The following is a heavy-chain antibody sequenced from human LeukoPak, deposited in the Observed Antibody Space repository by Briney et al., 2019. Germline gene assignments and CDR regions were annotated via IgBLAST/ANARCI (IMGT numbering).Heavy chain of an antibody. Sequence: SQTLSLTCTVSGGSISSGSYYWSWIRQPAGKGLEWIGRIYTSGSTNYNPSLKSRVTISVDTSKNQFSLKLSSVTAADTAVYYCARQSPPGAAAEDDYSSQGTLVTVSS. D-gene: IGHD6-13*01. V-gene: IGHV4-61*02. CDR1: GGSISSGSYY. CDR2: IYTSGST. CDR3: ARQSPPGAAAEDDY. J-gene: IGHJ4*02.